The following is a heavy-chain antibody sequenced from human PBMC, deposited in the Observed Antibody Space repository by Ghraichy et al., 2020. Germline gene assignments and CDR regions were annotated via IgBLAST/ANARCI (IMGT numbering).Heavy chain of an antibody. J-gene: IGHJ4*02. CDR1: GFTFSSYA. D-gene: IGHD6-19*01. V-gene: IGHV3-23*01. CDR2: VSGSGGST. Sequence: LSLTCAASGFTFSSYAMIWVRQAPGKGLEWVSVVSGSGGSTYYADSVKGRFTISRDNSKNTLYLQMNSLGADDTAVYYCAKEGDGIGWYLGMWGQGTLVTVSS. CDR3: AKEGDGIGWYLGM.